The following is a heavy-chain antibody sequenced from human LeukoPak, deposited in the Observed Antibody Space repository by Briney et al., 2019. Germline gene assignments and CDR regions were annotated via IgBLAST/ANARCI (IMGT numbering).Heavy chain of an antibody. CDR1: GFTFSRHG. CDR2: INSDRSST. J-gene: IGHJ4*02. D-gene: IGHD1-26*01. V-gene: IGHV3-74*01. CDR3: ARRSSGSPPYYFGY. Sequence: GRSLRLSCAPSGFTFSRHGMHWVRQAPGKGLVWVSRINSDRSSTSYADSVKGRFTISRDNAKNTLYLQMNSLRAEDTAVYYCARRSSGSPPYYFGYWGQGTLVTVSS.